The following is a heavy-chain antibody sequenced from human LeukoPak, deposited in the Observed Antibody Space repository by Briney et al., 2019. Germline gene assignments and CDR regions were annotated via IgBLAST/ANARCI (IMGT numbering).Heavy chain of an antibody. J-gene: IGHJ4*02. D-gene: IGHD2-2*02. V-gene: IGHV1-18*01. CDR3: ARGGGVYCSSTSCYTD. Sequence: ASVKVSCKASGYTFTSYGISWVRQAPGQGLEWMGWISAYNGNTNYAQKLQGRVTMTTDTSTSTAYMELSSLRSEDTAVYYCARGGGVYCSSTSCYTDWGQGTPVTVSS. CDR1: GYTFTSYG. CDR2: ISAYNGNT.